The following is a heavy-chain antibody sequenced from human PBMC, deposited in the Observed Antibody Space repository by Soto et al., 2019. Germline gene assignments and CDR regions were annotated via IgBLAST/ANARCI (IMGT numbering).Heavy chain of an antibody. CDR1: GYSFTIYW. J-gene: IGHJ4*02. CDR2: IDPSDSYT. Sequence: CKGSGYSFTIYWISWVRQMPGKGLEWMGRIDPSDSYTNYSPSFQGHVTISADKSISTAYLQWSSLKASDTAMYYCARWNRDLVAFDYWGQGTLVTVSS. D-gene: IGHD1-1*01. CDR3: ARWNRDLVAFDY. V-gene: IGHV5-10-1*01.